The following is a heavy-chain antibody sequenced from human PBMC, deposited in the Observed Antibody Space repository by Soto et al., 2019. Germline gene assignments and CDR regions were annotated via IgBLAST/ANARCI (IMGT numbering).Heavy chain of an antibody. CDR3: ARSAVSPFGGLIGPFDY. J-gene: IGHJ4*02. Sequence: ASVKVSCKASGFTFTKNAIHWVRQAPGQRLEWMGWINAANGNTEYSQKFQGRVTIIRDTSASTAYMELTSLRSEDTAVYYCARSAVSPFGGLIGPFDYWGQGTLVTVSS. V-gene: IGHV1-3*01. CDR1: GFTFTKNA. CDR2: INAANGNT. D-gene: IGHD3-16*02.